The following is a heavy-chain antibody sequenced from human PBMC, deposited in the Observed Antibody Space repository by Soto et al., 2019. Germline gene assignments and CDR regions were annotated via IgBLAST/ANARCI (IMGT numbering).Heavy chain of an antibody. CDR2: ISGSGGST. D-gene: IGHD3-10*01. Sequence: PGGSLRLSCAASGFTFSSYAMSWVRQAPGKGLEWVSAISGSGGSTYYADSVKGRFTISRDNSKNTLYLQMSSLRAEDTAVYYCAKALPYYGSGSYFAYWGQGTLVTVSS. CDR3: AKALPYYGSGSYFAY. CDR1: GFTFSSYA. J-gene: IGHJ4*02. V-gene: IGHV3-23*01.